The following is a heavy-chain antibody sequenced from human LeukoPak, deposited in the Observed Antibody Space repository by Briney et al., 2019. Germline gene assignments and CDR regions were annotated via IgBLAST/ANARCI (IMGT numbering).Heavy chain of an antibody. V-gene: IGHV4-34*01. CDR1: GGSFSGYC. CDR3: ARGSRQWLVRYFDY. J-gene: IGHJ4*02. Sequence: SETLSLTCAVYGGSFSGYCWSWIRQPPGKGLEWIGEINHSGSTNYNPSLKSRVTISVDTSKNQFSLKLSSVTAADTAVYYCARGSRQWLVRYFDYWGQGTLVTVSS. CDR2: INHSGST. D-gene: IGHD6-19*01.